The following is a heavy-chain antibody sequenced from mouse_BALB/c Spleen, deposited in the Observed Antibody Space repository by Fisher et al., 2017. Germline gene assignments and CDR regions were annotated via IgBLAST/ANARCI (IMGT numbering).Heavy chain of an antibody. V-gene: IGHV1-80*01. J-gene: IGHJ4*01. CDR3: ARTFTTDAMDY. D-gene: IGHD1-1*01. Sequence: FKGKATLTSDKSSSTAYMELSSLTSEDSAVYYCARTFTTDAMDYWGQGTSVTVSS.